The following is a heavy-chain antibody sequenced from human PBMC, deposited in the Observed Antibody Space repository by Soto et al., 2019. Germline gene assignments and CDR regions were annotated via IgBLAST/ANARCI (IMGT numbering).Heavy chain of an antibody. J-gene: IGHJ6*02. CDR1: GFTVSSNY. CDR3: ARDKSATGYYYYGRDG. V-gene: IGHV3-53*01. CDR2: IYSGGST. Sequence: GGSLRLSCAASGFTVSSNYMSWVRQAPGKGLEWVSVIYSGGSTYYADSVKGRFTISRDNSKNTLYLQMNSLRAEDTAVYYCARDKSATGYYYYGRDGRGPGPTVTV.